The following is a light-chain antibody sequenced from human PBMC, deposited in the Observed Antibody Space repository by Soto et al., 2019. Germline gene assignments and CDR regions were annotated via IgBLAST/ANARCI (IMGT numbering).Light chain of an antibody. Sequence: IVMTQSPGTLSVSPGDRATLSCRASQTVSRHLAWYQQKPGQAPRLLIFGASTRATGIPDRFSGSGSGTDFTLTISSLQSEDFAVYYCQQYNTWPLVTFGPGTRLEIK. J-gene: IGKJ5*01. CDR2: GAS. CDR3: QQYNTWPLVT. V-gene: IGKV3-15*01. CDR1: QTVSRH.